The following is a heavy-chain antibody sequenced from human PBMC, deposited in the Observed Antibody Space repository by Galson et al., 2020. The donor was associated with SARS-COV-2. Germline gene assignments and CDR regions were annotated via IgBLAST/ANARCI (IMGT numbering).Heavy chain of an antibody. CDR3: AKDGGAPFWSGYHPYYYMDV. CDR2: ISWNSGSI. CDR1: GFTFDDYA. Sequence: GGSLRLSCAASGFTFDDYAMHWVRPAPGKGLEWVSGISWNSGSIGYADSVKGRFTISRDNAKNSLYLQMNSLRAEDTALYYCAKDGGAPFWSGYHPYYYMDVWGKGATVTVSS. D-gene: IGHD3-3*01. V-gene: IGHV3-9*01. J-gene: IGHJ6*03.